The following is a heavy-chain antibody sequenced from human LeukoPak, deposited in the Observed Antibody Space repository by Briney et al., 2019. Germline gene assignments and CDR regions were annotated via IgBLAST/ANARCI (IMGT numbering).Heavy chain of an antibody. Sequence: GGSLRLSCVASGVTFTSSSINWVRQAPGKGRGWVSYISSSSSTIYYADSVKVRFTISRDNAKNSLYLQMNSLRVEDTAVYYCAKEGRSLQTYWGQGTLVTVSS. CDR3: AKEGRSLQTY. D-gene: IGHD5-24*01. CDR2: ISSSSSTI. V-gene: IGHV3-48*04. CDR1: GVTFTSSS. J-gene: IGHJ4*02.